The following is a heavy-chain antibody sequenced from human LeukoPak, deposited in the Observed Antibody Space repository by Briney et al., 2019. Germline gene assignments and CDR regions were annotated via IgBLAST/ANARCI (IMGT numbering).Heavy chain of an antibody. V-gene: IGHV3-64*01. CDR2: ISSNGGST. D-gene: IGHD6-19*01. CDR3: ARPNPGRDGYSSGWWFDY. J-gene: IGHJ4*02. CDR1: GFTFSSYA. Sequence: PGGSLRLSCAASGFTFSSYAMHWVRQAPGKGLEYVSAISSNGGSTYYANSVKGRFTISRDNSKNTLYLQMGSLRAEDMAVYYCARPNPGRDGYSSGWWFDYWGQGTLVTVSS.